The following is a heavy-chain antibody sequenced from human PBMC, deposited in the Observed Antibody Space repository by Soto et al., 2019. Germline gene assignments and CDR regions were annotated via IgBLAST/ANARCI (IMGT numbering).Heavy chain of an antibody. D-gene: IGHD3-3*01. J-gene: IGHJ4*02. CDR1: GFTFSSYA. CDR2: ISGSGGST. CDR3: AKDSSDYDFWSGPHYFDY. V-gene: IGHV3-23*01. Sequence: QLGGSLRLSCAASGFTFSSYAMSWVRQAPGKGLEWVSAISGSGGSTYYADSVKGRFTISRDNSKNTLYLKMNSLRAEDTDVYYCAKDSSDYDFWSGPHYFDYWGQGTLVTVSS.